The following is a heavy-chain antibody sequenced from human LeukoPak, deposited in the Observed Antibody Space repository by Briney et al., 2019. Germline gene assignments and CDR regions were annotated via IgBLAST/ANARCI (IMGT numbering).Heavy chain of an antibody. Sequence: PGGSLRLSCAASGFTFSSYAMQWVRQAPGMGLDWVGRIRSKTDGGTIDYAAPVKGRFVISRDDSRDTLYLQMNSLRIEDTAMYYCTTWTDLYDYWGQGILVTVSP. CDR3: TTWTDLYDY. J-gene: IGHJ4*02. CDR1: GFTFSSYA. D-gene: IGHD3/OR15-3a*01. CDR2: IRSKTDGGTI. V-gene: IGHV3-15*01.